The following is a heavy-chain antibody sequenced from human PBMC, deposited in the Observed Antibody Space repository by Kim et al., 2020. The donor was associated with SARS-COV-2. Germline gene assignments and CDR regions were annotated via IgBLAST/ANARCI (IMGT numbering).Heavy chain of an antibody. D-gene: IGHD2-2*01. CDR2: INHSGST. Sequence: SETLSLTCAVYGGSFSGYYWSWIRQPPGKGLEWIGEINHSGSTNYNPSLKSRVTISVDTSKNQFSLKLSSVTAADTAVYYFARGVVVKAAMLWTVRHYY. CDR1: GGSFSGYY. J-gene: IGHJ6*01. CDR3: ARGVVVKAAMLWTVRHYY. V-gene: IGHV4-34*01.